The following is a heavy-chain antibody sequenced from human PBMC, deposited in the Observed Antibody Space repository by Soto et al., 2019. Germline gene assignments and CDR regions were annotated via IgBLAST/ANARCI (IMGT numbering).Heavy chain of an antibody. CDR1: GFSFSSFF. CDR2: IGANGGVT. V-gene: IGHV3-23*01. CDR3: ARDPNGDYLGAFDF. D-gene: IGHD4-17*01. J-gene: IGHJ3*01. Sequence: GGSLRLSCAASGFSFSSFFRSWVRQAPGKGLDWVSSIGANGGVTYYADSIKGRFIISRDNSKNTLYLQMNSLRAEDTAVYYCARDPNGDYLGAFDFWGQKTMVTVSS.